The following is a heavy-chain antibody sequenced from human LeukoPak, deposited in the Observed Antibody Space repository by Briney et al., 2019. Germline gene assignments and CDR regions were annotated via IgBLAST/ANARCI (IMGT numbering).Heavy chain of an antibody. Sequence: ASVKVSCKASGYTFTSYDINWVRQATGQGLEWMGWMNPNSGNTGYAQKFQGRVTMTEDTSTDTAYMELSSLRSEDTAVYYCATEGLIYGMDVWGQGTTVTVSS. CDR2: MNPNSGNT. V-gene: IGHV1-8*01. D-gene: IGHD3-16*01. J-gene: IGHJ6*02. CDR3: ATEGLIYGMDV. CDR1: GYTFTSYD.